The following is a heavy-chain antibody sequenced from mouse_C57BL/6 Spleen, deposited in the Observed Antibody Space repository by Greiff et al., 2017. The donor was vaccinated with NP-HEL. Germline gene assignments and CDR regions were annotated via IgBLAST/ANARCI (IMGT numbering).Heavy chain of an antibody. D-gene: IGHD1-1*01. V-gene: IGHV1-72*01. CDR1: GYTFTSYW. Sequence: VKLQQPGAELVKPGASVKLSCKASGYTFTSYWMHWVKQRPGRGLEWIGRIDPNSGGTKYNEKFKSKATLTVDKPSSTAYMQLSSLTSEDSAVYYCAREGITTVVATSYFDYWGQGTTLTVSS. CDR2: IDPNSGGT. CDR3: AREGITTVVATSYFDY. J-gene: IGHJ2*01.